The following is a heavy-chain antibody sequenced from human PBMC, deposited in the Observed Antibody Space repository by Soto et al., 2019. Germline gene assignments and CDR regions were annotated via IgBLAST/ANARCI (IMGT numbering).Heavy chain of an antibody. Sequence: EVQLLESGGGVIHPGGSLRLSCAASGFIFNNYAMSWVRQAPGKGLEWVSSISATGGSIYYTDSVTDGFTMSRANFKNRLYVQMTSLRAEDTAVYYCARGLGYCGGGSSPTDFDYWGQGTMLTVST. D-gene: IGHD2-15*01. CDR3: ARGLGYCGGGSSPTDFDY. V-gene: IGHV3-23*01. CDR1: GFIFNNYA. J-gene: IGHJ4*02. CDR2: ISATGGSI.